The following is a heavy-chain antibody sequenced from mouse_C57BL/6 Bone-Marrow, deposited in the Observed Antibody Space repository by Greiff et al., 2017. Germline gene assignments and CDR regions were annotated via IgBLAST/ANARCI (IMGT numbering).Heavy chain of an antibody. CDR3: GRKATVVGEGFAY. Sequence: QVQLQQPGAELVKPGASVKMSCKASGYTFTSYWITWVKQRPGQGLEWIGDIYPGSGSTNYNEKFKSKATLTVDTSSSTAYMQLSSLTSEDSAVDYCGRKATVVGEGFAYWGQGTMVTVSA. D-gene: IGHD1-1*01. J-gene: IGHJ3*01. CDR2: IYPGSGST. V-gene: IGHV1-55*01. CDR1: GYTFTSYW.